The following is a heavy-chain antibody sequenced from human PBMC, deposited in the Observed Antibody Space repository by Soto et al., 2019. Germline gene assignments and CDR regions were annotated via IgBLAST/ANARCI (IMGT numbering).Heavy chain of an antibody. Sequence: SVKVSCKASGGTFSSYAISWVRQAPGQGLEWMGGIIPIFGTANYAQKFQGRVTITADESTSTAYMELSSLRSEDTAVYYCARVDLYYRSGSIQYYFDYWGQGTLVTVS. CDR2: IIPIFGTA. CDR1: GGTFSSYA. J-gene: IGHJ4*02. D-gene: IGHD3-22*01. CDR3: ARVDLYYRSGSIQYYFDY. V-gene: IGHV1-69*13.